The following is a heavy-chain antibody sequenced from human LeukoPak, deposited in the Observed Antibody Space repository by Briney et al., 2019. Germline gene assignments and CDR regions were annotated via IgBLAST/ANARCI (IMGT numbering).Heavy chain of an antibody. CDR1: GGSFSGYY. CDR2: INHSGST. CDR3: ARTSYQLLRNNWFDP. V-gene: IGHV4-34*01. J-gene: IGHJ5*02. D-gene: IGHD2-2*01. Sequence: SETLSLTCAAYGGSFSGYYWSWIRQPPGKGLEWIGEINHSGSTNYNPSLKSRVTISVDTSKNQFSLKLSSVTAADTAVYYCARTSYQLLRNNWFDPWGQGTLVTVSS.